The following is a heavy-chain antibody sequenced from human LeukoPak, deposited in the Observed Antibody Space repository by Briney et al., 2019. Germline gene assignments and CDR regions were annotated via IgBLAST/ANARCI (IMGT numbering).Heavy chain of an antibody. CDR2: IKQDGREK. CDR3: ARDRGNDYNSYFFDY. D-gene: IGHD5-24*01. J-gene: IGHJ4*02. V-gene: IGHV3-7*01. Sequence: GGSLRLSCEGSGFIFRSYSMNWVRQAPGKGLEWVANIKQDGREKYYVDSVKGRFTISRDNAKNSLYLQMNSLRAEDTAVHYCARDRGNDYNSYFFDYWGQGILVTVSS. CDR1: GFIFRSYS.